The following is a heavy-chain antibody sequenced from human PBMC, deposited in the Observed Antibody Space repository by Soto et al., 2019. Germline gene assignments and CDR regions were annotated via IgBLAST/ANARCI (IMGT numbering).Heavy chain of an antibody. CDR1: GDSVSSNSAA. J-gene: IGHJ6*02. CDR2: TYYRSKWYS. Sequence: SQTLSLTCSISGDSVSSNSAAWNWIRQSPSRGLEWLGRTYYRSKWYSEYAVSVKSRIIINPDTSKNQFSLQLNSVAPEDTAVYLCARQSRGGMDVWGQGTTVTVSS. V-gene: IGHV6-1*01. CDR3: ARQSRGGMDV.